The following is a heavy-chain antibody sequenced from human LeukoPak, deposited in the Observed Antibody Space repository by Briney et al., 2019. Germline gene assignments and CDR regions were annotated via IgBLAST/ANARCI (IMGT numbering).Heavy chain of an antibody. CDR1: GFTFSSYG. V-gene: IGHV3-30*03. J-gene: IGHJ3*02. CDR3: ASSIYDAFDI. CDR2: ISYDGSNK. D-gene: IGHD2/OR15-2a*01. Sequence: PGGSLRLSCAASGFTFSSYGMHWVRQAPGKGLEWVAVISYDGSNKYYADSVKGRFTISRDNSKNTLYLQMNSLRAEDTAVYYCASSIYDAFDIWGQGTMVTVSS.